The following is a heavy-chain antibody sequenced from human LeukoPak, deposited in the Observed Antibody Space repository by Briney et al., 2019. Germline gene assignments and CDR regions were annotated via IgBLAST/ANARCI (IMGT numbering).Heavy chain of an antibody. CDR3: ARKYDYVWGSYRYTVFDY. D-gene: IGHD3-16*02. J-gene: IGHJ4*02. V-gene: IGHV1-2*02. CDR2: INPNSGGT. Sequence: ASVKVSCKASGYTFTGYYMHWVRQAPGQGLEWMGWINPNSGGTNYAQKFRGRATMTRDTSISTAYMELSRLRSDDTAVYYCARKYDYVWGSYRYTVFDYWGQGTLVTVSS. CDR1: GYTFTGYY.